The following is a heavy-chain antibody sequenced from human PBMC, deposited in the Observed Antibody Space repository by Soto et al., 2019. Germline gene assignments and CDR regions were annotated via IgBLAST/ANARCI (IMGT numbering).Heavy chain of an antibody. J-gene: IGHJ5*02. CDR3: ASLKLGYSTFDP. D-gene: IGHD5-18*01. CDR2: IYYSGST. V-gene: IGHV4-30-4*01. CDR1: GCSISTCDYY. Sequence: SETLSLTCTLSGCSISTCDYYWSWIRQSPGKGLEWIGYIYYSGSTYYNPSLKSRVTISVDTSKNQFSLKLSSVTAADTAVYYCASLKLGYSTFDPWGQGTLVTVS.